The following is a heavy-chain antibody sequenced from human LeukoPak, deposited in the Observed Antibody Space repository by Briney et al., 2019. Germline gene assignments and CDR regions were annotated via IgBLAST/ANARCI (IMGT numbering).Heavy chain of an antibody. CDR1: GGSISSGSYY. V-gene: IGHV4-61*02. J-gene: IGHJ6*03. CDR3: ARGADSSGWYGYYYYYMDV. CDR2: ISSSGST. Sequence: SQTLSLTRTVSGGSISSGSYYWSWIRQPAGKVLEWIGRISSSGSTNYNPSLKSRVTMSVDTSKNQFSLKLSSVTAADTAVYYCARGADSSGWYGYYYYYMDVWGKGTTVTISS. D-gene: IGHD6-19*01.